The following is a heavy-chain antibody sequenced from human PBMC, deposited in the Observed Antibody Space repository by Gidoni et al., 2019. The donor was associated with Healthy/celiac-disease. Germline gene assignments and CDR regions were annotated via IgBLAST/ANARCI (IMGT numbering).Heavy chain of an antibody. CDR3: ARAGTHYDFWSGYYWNWFDP. V-gene: IGHV4-59*01. CDR1: GGSISSYY. J-gene: IGHJ5*02. CDR2: IYYSGST. Sequence: QVQLQESGPGLVKPSETLSLTCTVSGGSISSYYWSWIRQPPGKGLEWIGYIYYSGSTNYNPSLKSRVTISVDTSKNQFSLKLSSVTAADTAVYYCARAGTHYDFWSGYYWNWFDPWGQGTLVTVSS. D-gene: IGHD3-3*01.